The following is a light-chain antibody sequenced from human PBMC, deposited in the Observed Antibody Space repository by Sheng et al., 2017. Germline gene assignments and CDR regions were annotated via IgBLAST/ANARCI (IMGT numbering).Light chain of an antibody. J-gene: IGLJ2*01. CDR3: QIWDSGGDHPGMV. CDR1: HIGSKS. Sequence: SYLMTQPPSVSVAPGKTASITCGGYHIGSKSVHWYQQKAGQAPLLVLYDDRDRPSGIPERFSGSNSGNTATLTISRVEAGDEADYYCQIWDSGGDHPGMVFGGGTKLTVL. V-gene: IGLV3-21*03. CDR2: DDR.